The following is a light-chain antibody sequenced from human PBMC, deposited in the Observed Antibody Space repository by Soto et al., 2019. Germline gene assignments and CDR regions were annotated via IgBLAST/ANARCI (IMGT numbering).Light chain of an antibody. CDR1: HSISTY. Sequence: DTQMTQSPSSLSASLGDRVTITCRASHSISTYLNWYQHKPGRAPKLLIYAASSLQSGVPSRFSGSGSGTDFILTISSLQPEDFATYYCQQSFTTPLTFGGGTKVEIK. CDR2: AAS. V-gene: IGKV1-39*01. CDR3: QQSFTTPLT. J-gene: IGKJ4*01.